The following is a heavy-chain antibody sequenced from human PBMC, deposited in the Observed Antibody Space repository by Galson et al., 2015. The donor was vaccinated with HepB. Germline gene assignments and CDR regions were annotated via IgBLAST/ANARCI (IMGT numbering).Heavy chain of an antibody. Sequence: SLRLSCAASGFPFNNAWMTWVRQAPGMGLEWVGRIKRKTDGETTDYAAPVKGRFTIARDDSKNRPYLHMNSLKTEDPAVYYCTTDVYYSTYWSWLDPWGQGTLVTVSS. CDR1: GFPFNNAW. D-gene: IGHD2-8*02. V-gene: IGHV3-15*01. CDR2: IKRKTDGETT. CDR3: TTDVYYSTYWSWLDP. J-gene: IGHJ5*02.